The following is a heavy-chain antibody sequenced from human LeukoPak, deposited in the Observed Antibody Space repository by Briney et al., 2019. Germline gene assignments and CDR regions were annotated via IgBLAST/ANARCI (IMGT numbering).Heavy chain of an antibody. Sequence: ASVKVSCKASGYTFTSYDINWVRQATGQGLEWMGWMNPNRGNTGYAQKFQGRVTITRNTSISTAYMELSSLRSEDTAVYYCARGGRYSYGKRGDYWGQGTLVTASS. CDR1: GYTFTSYD. D-gene: IGHD5-18*01. J-gene: IGHJ4*02. CDR2: MNPNRGNT. CDR3: ARGGRYSYGKRGDY. V-gene: IGHV1-8*03.